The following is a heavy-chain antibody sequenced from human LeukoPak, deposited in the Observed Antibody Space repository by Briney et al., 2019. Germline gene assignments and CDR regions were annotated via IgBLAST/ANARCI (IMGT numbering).Heavy chain of an antibody. CDR1: GFTFSESW. Sequence: GGSLRLSCAASGFTFSESWMSWVRQAPGKGLEGVANMNEDGSEKDYVDSVKGRFTISRDNAKNSIYLQTNSLRDEDTAVYYCARRSRGYYFFDYWGHGILVTVSS. CDR2: MNEDGSEK. J-gene: IGHJ4*01. CDR3: ARRSRGYYFFDY. V-gene: IGHV3-7*03. D-gene: IGHD3-22*01.